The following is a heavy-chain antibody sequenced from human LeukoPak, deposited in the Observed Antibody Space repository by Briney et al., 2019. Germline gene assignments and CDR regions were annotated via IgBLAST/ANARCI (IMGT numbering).Heavy chain of an antibody. J-gene: IGHJ4*02. D-gene: IGHD6-13*01. Sequence: GGSLRLSCAASGFTFSSYAMSWVRQAPGKGLEWVSAISGSGGSTYYADSVKGRFTISRDNSKNTLCLQMNSLRAEDTAVYYCAKDKQQLVRSYYFDYWGQGTLVTVSS. CDR1: GFTFSSYA. CDR3: AKDKQQLVRSYYFDY. CDR2: ISGSGGST. V-gene: IGHV3-23*01.